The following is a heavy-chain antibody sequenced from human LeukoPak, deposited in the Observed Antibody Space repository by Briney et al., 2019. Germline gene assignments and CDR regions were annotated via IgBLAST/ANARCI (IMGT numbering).Heavy chain of an antibody. CDR2: INQVASEK. V-gene: IGHV3-7*05. Sequence: GGSLKLSCAASGFTISFYWMSWVRQAPGKGLEWVANINQVASEKNYVDSVKGRFTISRDNSNNTLYLQMNSLRAEDTAVYYCADSNYWYPVDYWGEGTVVTVSS. J-gene: IGHJ4*02. D-gene: IGHD4-11*01. CDR1: GFTISFYW. CDR3: ADSNYWYPVDY.